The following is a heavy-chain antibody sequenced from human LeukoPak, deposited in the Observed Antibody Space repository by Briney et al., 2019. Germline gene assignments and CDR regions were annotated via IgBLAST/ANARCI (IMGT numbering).Heavy chain of an antibody. CDR2: IIPILSIA. CDR1: GGTFSSYA. D-gene: IGHD6-13*01. J-gene: IGHJ5*02. Sequence: PGASVKVSCKASGGTFSSYAISWVRQAPGQGLEWMGRIIPILSIANYAQKFQGRVTITADKSTSTAYMELSSLRSEDTAVYYCARGSSSWYGDWFDPWGQGTLVTVSS. CDR3: ARGSSSWYGDWFDP. V-gene: IGHV1-69*04.